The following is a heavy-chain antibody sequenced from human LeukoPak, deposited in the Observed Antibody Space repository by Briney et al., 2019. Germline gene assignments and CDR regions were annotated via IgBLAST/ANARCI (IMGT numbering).Heavy chain of an antibody. CDR1: GYTFTGYY. J-gene: IGHJ5*02. CDR2: INPNSGGT. Sequence: GASVKVSCKASGYTFTGYYMHWVRQAPGQGLEWMGWINPNSGGTNYAQKFQGRVTMTRNTSISTAYMELSSLRSEDTAVYYCARGRRLKRAAMRYWFDPWGQGTLVTVSS. D-gene: IGHD2-2*01. V-gene: IGHV1-2*02. CDR3: ARGRRLKRAAMRYWFDP.